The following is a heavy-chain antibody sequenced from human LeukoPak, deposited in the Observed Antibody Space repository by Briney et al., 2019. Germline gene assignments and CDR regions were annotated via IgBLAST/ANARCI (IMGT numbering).Heavy chain of an antibody. CDR1: GFTFSSHW. CDR2: IDGDGSNT. Sequence: GGSLRLSCAASGFTFSSHWMHWVRQAPGKGLVWVSLIDGDGSNTNYADSVKGRFVISRDNAKNTLFLQMSSLRADDTGVYYCTRDLGHCTGGTCFPSGPADYWGQGTLVTVSS. V-gene: IGHV3-74*01. CDR3: TRDLGHCTGGTCFPSGPADY. J-gene: IGHJ4*02. D-gene: IGHD2-15*01.